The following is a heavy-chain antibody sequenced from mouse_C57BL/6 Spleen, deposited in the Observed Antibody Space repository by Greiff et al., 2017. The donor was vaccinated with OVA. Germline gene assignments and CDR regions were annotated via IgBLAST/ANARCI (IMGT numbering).Heavy chain of an antibody. CDR1: GYTFTSYW. Sequence: QVQLQQPGAELVMPGASVKLSCKASGYTFTSYWMHWVKQRPGQGLEWIGAIDPSDSYTNYNQKFKGKSTLTVDKSSSTAYMQLSSLTSEDSAVYYCARSIYPYYFDYWGQGTTLTVSS. V-gene: IGHV1-69*01. CDR3: ARSIYPYYFDY. D-gene: IGHD2-1*01. J-gene: IGHJ2*01. CDR2: IDPSDSYT.